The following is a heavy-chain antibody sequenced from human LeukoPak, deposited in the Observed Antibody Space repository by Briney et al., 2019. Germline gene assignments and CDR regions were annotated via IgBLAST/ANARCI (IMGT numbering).Heavy chain of an antibody. CDR3: ARAPEHYYYMDV. CDR1: GFTFSSYA. CDR2: ISSNGGST. V-gene: IGHV3-64*01. Sequence: GGSLRLSCAASGFTFSSYAMHWVRQAPGKGLEYVSAISSNGGSTYYANSVKGRFTISRDNSENTLYLQMNSLRAEDTAVYYCARAPEHYYYMDVWGKGTTVTISS. J-gene: IGHJ6*03.